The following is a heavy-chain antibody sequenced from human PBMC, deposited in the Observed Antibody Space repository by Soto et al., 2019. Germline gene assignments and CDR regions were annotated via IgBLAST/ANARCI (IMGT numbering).Heavy chain of an antibody. J-gene: IGHJ6*02. CDR1: GFTFSSYS. Sequence: GGSLRLSCAASGFTFSSYSMNWVRQAPGKGLEWVSYISSSSSTIYYADSVKGRFTISRDNATNSLYLQMNSLGDEDTAVYYCARDWPPYGMDVWGQGTTVTVSS. CDR2: ISSSSSTI. CDR3: ARDWPPYGMDV. V-gene: IGHV3-48*02.